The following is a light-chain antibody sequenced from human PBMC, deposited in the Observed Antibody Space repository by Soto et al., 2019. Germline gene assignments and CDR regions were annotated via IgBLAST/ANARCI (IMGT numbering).Light chain of an antibody. Sequence: DIVMTQSPLSLPVTPGEPASISCRSSQSLLHRNGYNYLDWYLQKPGQSPQLLIYLNSNRASGVPDRFSGSGSGTEFTLKISRVEAEDVGVYYCMQALQTPPTFGQGTKVEIK. CDR2: LNS. V-gene: IGKV2-28*01. CDR3: MQALQTPPT. CDR1: QSLLHRNGYNY. J-gene: IGKJ1*01.